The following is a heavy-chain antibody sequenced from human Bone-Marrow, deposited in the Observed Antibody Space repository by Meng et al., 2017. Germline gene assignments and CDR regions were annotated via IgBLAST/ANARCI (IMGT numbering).Heavy chain of an antibody. J-gene: IGHJ3*02. CDR1: GFTFSSYS. D-gene: IGHD3-22*01. CDR3: ASPWGYDSGGPI. V-gene: IGHV3-21*01. CDR2: ISSSSTYI. Sequence: EVQLVESGGGLVKPGGSLRLSCAASGFTFSSYSKNWVRQAPGKGLEWVSSISSSSTYIYYAGSVKGRFTISRDNAKNSLYLQMNSLRAEDTAVYYCASPWGYDSGGPIWGQGTMVTVSS.